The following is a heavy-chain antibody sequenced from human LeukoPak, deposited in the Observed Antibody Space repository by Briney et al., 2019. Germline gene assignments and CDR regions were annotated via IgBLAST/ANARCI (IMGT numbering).Heavy chain of an antibody. J-gene: IGHJ4*02. Sequence: SETLSLTCTVSGGSVSSDRYFWTWMRQPPGRGLEWIGYIYYSGSTNYNPSLKSRVTISLDTSKSQISLKLSSVTAADTAVYYCARGQRRLQDYWDQGTLVTVSS. V-gene: IGHV4-61*01. CDR2: IYYSGST. CDR1: GGSVSSDRYF. CDR3: ARGQRRLQDY.